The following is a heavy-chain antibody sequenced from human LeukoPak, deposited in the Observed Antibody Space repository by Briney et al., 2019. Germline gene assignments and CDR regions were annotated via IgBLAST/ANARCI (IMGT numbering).Heavy chain of an antibody. Sequence: GGSLRLSCAASGFTFSSYAMSWVRQAPGKGPEWVSAISGSGGSTYYADSVKGRFTISRDNSKNTLYLQMNSLRAEDTAVYYCAKDPYSSSLVPRYMDVWGKGTTVTVSS. CDR3: AKDPYSSSLVPRYMDV. D-gene: IGHD6-13*01. J-gene: IGHJ6*03. V-gene: IGHV3-23*01. CDR2: ISGSGGST. CDR1: GFTFSSYA.